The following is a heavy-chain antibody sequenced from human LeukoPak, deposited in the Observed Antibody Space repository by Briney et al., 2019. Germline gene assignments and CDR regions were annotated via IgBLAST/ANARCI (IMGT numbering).Heavy chain of an antibody. CDR2: INPNSGGT. D-gene: IGHD5-12*01. J-gene: IGHJ5*02. CDR1: GYTFTGYY. Sequence: ASVKVSCKASGYTFTGYYMHWVQQAPGQGLEWMGWINPNSGGTNYAQKFQGRVTMTRDTSISTAYMELSRLRSDDTAVYYCARSGDGYDDWFDPWGQGTLVTVSS. V-gene: IGHV1-2*02. CDR3: ARSGDGYDDWFDP.